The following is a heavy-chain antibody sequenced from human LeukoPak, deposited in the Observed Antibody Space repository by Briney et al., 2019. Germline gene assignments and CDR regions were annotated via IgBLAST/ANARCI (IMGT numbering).Heavy chain of an antibody. J-gene: IGHJ5*02. CDR1: GFTFSDYY. D-gene: IGHD6-19*01. Sequence: GGSLRLSCAASGFTFSDYYMSWIRQAPGKGLEWVSYISSSGSTIYYADSVKGRFTISRDNAKNSLYLQMNSLRAEDTALYYCAKDMSGWYEFWFDPWGQGTLVTVSS. V-gene: IGHV3-11*01. CDR3: AKDMSGWYEFWFDP. CDR2: ISSSGSTI.